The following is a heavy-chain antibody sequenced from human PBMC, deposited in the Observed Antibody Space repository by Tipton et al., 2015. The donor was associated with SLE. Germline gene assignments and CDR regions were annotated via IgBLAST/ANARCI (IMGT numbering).Heavy chain of an antibody. J-gene: IGHJ4*02. CDR1: GGSISSGDYY. D-gene: IGHD6-19*01. CDR3: ARISSGWSPLDY. V-gene: IGHV4-30-4*01. Sequence: TLSLTCTVSGGSISSGDYYWSWIRQPPGKGLEWIGYIYYSGSTNYNPSLKSRVTITVDTSKNQFSLKLSSVTAADTAVYYCARISSGWSPLDYWGQGTLVTVSS. CDR2: IYYSGST.